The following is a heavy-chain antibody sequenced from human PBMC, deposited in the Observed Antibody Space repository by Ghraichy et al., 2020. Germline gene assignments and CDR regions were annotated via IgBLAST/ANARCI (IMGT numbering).Heavy chain of an antibody. CDR3: ARDGPQWLRLYNWFDP. V-gene: IGHV1-2*02. CDR2: INPNSGGT. CDR1: GYTFTGYY. J-gene: IGHJ5*02. D-gene: IGHD5-12*01. Sequence: ASVKVSCKASGYTFTGYYMHWVRQAPGQGLEWMGWINPNSGGTNYAQKFQGRVTMTRDTSISTAYMELSRLRSDDTAVYYCARDGPQWLRLYNWFDPWGQGTLVTVSS.